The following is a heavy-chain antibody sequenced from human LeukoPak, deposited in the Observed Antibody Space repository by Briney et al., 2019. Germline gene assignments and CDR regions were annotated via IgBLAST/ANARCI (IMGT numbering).Heavy chain of an antibody. CDR1: GGSISSGSYY. Sequence: SQTLSLTCTVSGGSISSGSYYWSWIRQPAGEGLEWIGRIYISGSTNYNPSLKSRVTISVDTSKNQFSLKLSSVTAADTAVYYCARSDSSGYYYVSYFDYWGQGTLVTVSS. V-gene: IGHV4-61*02. J-gene: IGHJ4*02. D-gene: IGHD3-22*01. CDR3: ARSDSSGYYYVSYFDY. CDR2: IYISGST.